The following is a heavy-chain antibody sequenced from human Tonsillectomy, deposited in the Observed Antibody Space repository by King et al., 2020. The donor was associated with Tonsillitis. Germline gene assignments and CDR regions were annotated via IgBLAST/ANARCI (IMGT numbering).Heavy chain of an antibody. V-gene: IGHV4-30-4*01. D-gene: IGHD3-22*01. CDR1: GGSISSGDYY. CDR2: IYYSGST. Sequence: VQLQESGPGLVKPSQTLSLTCTVSGGSISSGDYYWSWIRQPPGKGLEWIGYIYYSGSTYYNPSLKSRVTMSLDTSKNQFSLGLSSVTAADTAVYYCAREMTYYYDSSGYYWFDPWGQGTLVTVSS. J-gene: IGHJ5*02. CDR3: AREMTYYYDSSGYYWFDP.